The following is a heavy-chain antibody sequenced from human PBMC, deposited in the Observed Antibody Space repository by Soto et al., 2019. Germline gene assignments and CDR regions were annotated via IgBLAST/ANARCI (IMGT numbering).Heavy chain of an antibody. CDR2: ISYDGSNK. D-gene: IGHD1-26*01. J-gene: IGHJ4*02. CDR3: AKDWSSMGAMP. Sequence: GGSLRLSCLASGYTFSAFGMHWVRQAPGKGLEWVAVISYDGSNKYYADSVKGRFTISRDNSKNTLYLQMNSLRAEDTAVYYSAKDWSSMGAMPWGQGTLVTVSS. CDR1: GYTFSAFG. V-gene: IGHV3-30*18.